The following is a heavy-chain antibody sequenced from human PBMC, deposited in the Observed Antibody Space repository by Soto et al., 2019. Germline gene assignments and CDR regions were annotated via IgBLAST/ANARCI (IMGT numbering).Heavy chain of an antibody. CDR2: ISSSSSTI. CDR1: GFTFSSYS. V-gene: IGHV3-48*01. Sequence: GGSLRLSCAASGFTFSSYSMNWVRQAPGKGLEWVSYISSSSSTIYYADSVKGRFTISRDNAKNSLYLQMNSLRAEDTAVYYCSRDLRSSWYPEYFQHWGQGTLVTVSS. CDR3: SRDLRSSWYPEYFQH. J-gene: IGHJ1*01. D-gene: IGHD6-13*01.